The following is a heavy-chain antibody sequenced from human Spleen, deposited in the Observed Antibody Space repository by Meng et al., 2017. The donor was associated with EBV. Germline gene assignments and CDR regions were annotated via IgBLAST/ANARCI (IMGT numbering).Heavy chain of an antibody. V-gene: IGHV1-2*06. J-gene: IGHJ4*02. CDR1: AYSFTAYS. CDR3: ARGWTGYDYAFEY. CDR2: IDPHSGGA. D-gene: IGHD5-12*01. Sequence: QGQLVQYRTEGKKPGAPVKVSWKTSAYSFTAYSIHWVRQSPGQGLEWMGRIDPHSGGANYAQKFQDRVIMSRDTSINTAYMEVSSLTSDDTAVYFCARGWTGYDYAFEYWGQGTLVTVSS.